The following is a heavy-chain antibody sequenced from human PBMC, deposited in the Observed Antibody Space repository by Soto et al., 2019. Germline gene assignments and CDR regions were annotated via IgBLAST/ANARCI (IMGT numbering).Heavy chain of an antibody. Sequence: QLQLQESGSGLVKPSQTLSLTCAVSGGSISSGGYSWSWIRQPPGKGLAWIGYIYQSASTCYNPSLXSXXTISIDRSTTKFSLRLSSVTAADTAVYYWASVPARWGQGTLVTVSS. CDR1: GGSISSGGYS. J-gene: IGHJ4*02. V-gene: IGHV4-30-2*01. CDR2: IYQSAST. CDR3: ASVPAR. D-gene: IGHD2-2*01.